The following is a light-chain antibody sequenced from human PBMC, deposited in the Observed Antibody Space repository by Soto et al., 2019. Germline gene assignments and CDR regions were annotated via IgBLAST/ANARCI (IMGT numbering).Light chain of an antibody. V-gene: IGKV3-20*01. J-gene: IGKJ1*01. CDR1: QSVSSY. CDR3: HQYDSWT. CDR2: GAS. Sequence: VITQSPATLTVSPGEGGTLSCRASQSVSSYLAWYQHKPGQAPRLLIYGASSRATGIPDRFSGSGSGTEFTLTISRLEPEDFAVYYCHQYDSWTFGQGTKVDIK.